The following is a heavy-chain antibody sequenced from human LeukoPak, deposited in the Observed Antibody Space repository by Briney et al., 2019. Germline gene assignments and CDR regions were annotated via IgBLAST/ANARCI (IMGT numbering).Heavy chain of an antibody. Sequence: SETLSLTCTVSGVSVTSYYWSWIRQPPGKGLEWIGYISYSGSTNYNPSLKSRVTISVDTSKNQFSLKLSSVTAADTAVYYCVVSYSRTWYPADYWGQGTLVTVSS. D-gene: IGHD6-13*01. V-gene: IGHV4-59*08. J-gene: IGHJ4*02. CDR3: VVSYSRTWYPADY. CDR1: GVSVTSYY. CDR2: ISYSGST.